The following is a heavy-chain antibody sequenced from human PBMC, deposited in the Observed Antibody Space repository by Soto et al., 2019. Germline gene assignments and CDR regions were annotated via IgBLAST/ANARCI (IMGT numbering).Heavy chain of an antibody. Sequence: GGSLRLSCAASDFTISSFAVSWVRQAAGKGLEWVSAIRDSGGSTFYADSVKGRFTMSRDNSKNTLFLQMSSLRSEDTAIYYCAKDEYWESHFYYFMDFWGKGTTVTVSS. CDR2: IRDSGGST. CDR1: DFTISSFA. CDR3: AKDEYWESHFYYFMDF. V-gene: IGHV3-23*01. J-gene: IGHJ6*03. D-gene: IGHD2-8*02.